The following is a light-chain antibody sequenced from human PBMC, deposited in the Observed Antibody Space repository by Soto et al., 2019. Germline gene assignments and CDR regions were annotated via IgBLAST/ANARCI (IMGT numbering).Light chain of an antibody. CDR3: QQYTTFSRA. CDR2: VAS. J-gene: IGKJ1*01. CDR1: QTIRTR. Sequence: DIQMTQFPSPLSASVGDRVTITCRASQTIRTRLAWYQQKPGKAPKLLIYVASTLDSGVPSRFSGSGSETYFTLTIIGLQPDDFATYYCQQYTTFSRAFGQGTTVDI. V-gene: IGKV1-5*01.